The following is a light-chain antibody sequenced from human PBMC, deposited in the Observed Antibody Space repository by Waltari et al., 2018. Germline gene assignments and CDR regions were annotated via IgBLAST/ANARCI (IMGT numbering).Light chain of an antibody. V-gene: IGLV7-46*01. CDR2: ATS. J-gene: IGLJ2*01. Sequence: QAVVTQEPSLTVSPGGTVTLPCGSRTGAATSGHYHYWFQQKPGQAPRTLIYATSNKHAWTPARFSGSLRGGKAALTRSGAQPEDEAEYYCLLSYSGAREVFGGGTKLTVL. CDR1: TGAATSGHY. CDR3: LLSYSGAREV.